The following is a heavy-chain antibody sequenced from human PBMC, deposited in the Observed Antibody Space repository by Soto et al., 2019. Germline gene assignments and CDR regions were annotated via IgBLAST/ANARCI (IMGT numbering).Heavy chain of an antibody. CDR1: GYTFTGYY. CDR3: ARDLRPAYYDFWSGYYNDYYYYGMDV. CDR2: INPNSGGT. J-gene: IGHJ6*02. V-gene: IGHV1-2*02. D-gene: IGHD3-3*01. Sequence: QVQLVQSGAEVKKPGASVKVSCKASGYTFTGYYMHWVRQAPGQGLEWMGWINPNSGGTNYAQKFQGRVTMTRDTSISTAYMELSRLRSDDTAVYYCARDLRPAYYDFWSGYYNDYYYYGMDVWGQGTTVTVSS.